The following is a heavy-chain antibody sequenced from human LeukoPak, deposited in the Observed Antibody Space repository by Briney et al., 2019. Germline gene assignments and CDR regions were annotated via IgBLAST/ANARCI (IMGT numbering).Heavy chain of an antibody. D-gene: IGHD2-2*01. J-gene: IGHJ4*02. CDR2: IYYSGST. CDR3: ARGPAPFYY. CDR1: GGSFSGYY. V-gene: IGHV4-59*01. Sequence: SETLSLTCAVYGGSFSGYYWSWIRQPPGKGLEWIGYIYYSGSTNYNPSLKSRVTISVDTSKNQFSLKLSSVTAADTAVYYCARGPAPFYYWGQGTLVTVSS.